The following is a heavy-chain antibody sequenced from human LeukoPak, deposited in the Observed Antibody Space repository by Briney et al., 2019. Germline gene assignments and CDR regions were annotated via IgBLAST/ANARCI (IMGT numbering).Heavy chain of an antibody. Sequence: SVKVSCKASGGTFSSYAISWVRQAPGQGLEWMGGITPIFGTANYAQKFQGRVTITADESTSTAYMELSSLRSEDTAVYYCASLYNWNDVGLGPMDVWGKGTTVTVSS. J-gene: IGHJ6*03. CDR2: ITPIFGTA. CDR3: ASLYNWNDVGLGPMDV. D-gene: IGHD1-20*01. V-gene: IGHV1-69*13. CDR1: GGTFSSYA.